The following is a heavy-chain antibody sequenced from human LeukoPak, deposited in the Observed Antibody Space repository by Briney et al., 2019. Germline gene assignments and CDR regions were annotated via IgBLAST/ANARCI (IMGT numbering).Heavy chain of an antibody. V-gene: IGHV4-30-2*01. Sequence: SETLSLTCAVSGGSISSGGYSWSWIRQPPGKGLEWIGYIYHSGSTYYNPSLKSRVTISVDRSKNQFSLKLSSVTAADTAVYYCARHGSSPRSGWYAFDIWGQGTMVTVSS. CDR1: GGSISSGGYS. D-gene: IGHD6-19*01. CDR2: IYHSGST. J-gene: IGHJ3*02. CDR3: ARHGSSPRSGWYAFDI.